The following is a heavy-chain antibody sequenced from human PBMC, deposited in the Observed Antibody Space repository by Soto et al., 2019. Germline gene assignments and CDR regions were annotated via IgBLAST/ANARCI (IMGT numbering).Heavy chain of an antibody. Sequence: GASVKVSCKASGYTFTNFGFHWVRQAPGQGLEWVGWISAYNGNTNSARKLQDRLIMTTDTSTSTAYMELRSLRSDDTAVYYCVRDSTWPCWGLGTLVTVSS. CDR2: ISAYNGNT. J-gene: IGHJ4*02. CDR3: VRDSTWPC. V-gene: IGHV1-18*01. D-gene: IGHD5-12*01. CDR1: GYTFTNFG.